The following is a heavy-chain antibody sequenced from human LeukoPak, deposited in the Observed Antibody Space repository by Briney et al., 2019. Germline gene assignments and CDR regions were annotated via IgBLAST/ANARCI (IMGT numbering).Heavy chain of an antibody. CDR2: IRGSGGNT. V-gene: IGHV3-23*01. Sequence: PGGSPRLSCAASGFTFSSYSMNWVRQAPGKGLEWVSAIRGSGGNTYYPDSVKGRFTISRDNSNNTLYLQMNSLRAEDTAIYYCARSGIWYFDFWGQGTLVTVSS. CDR1: GFTFSSYS. D-gene: IGHD1-14*01. CDR3: ARSGIWYFDF. J-gene: IGHJ4*02.